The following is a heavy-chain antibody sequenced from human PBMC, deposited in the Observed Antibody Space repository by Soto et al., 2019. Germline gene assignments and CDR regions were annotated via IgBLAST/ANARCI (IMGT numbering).Heavy chain of an antibody. CDR2: IRPSGGST. CDR3: ARRWGGTFDI. D-gene: IGHD3-10*01. J-gene: IGHJ3*02. CDR1: GYTFTSYY. V-gene: IGHV1-46*01. Sequence: ASVKVSCKASGYTFTSYYMHWVRQAPGQGLEWMGIIRPSGGSTTYAQKFQGRVTMTRDTSTSTVYMELSSLRSEDTAVYYCARRWGGTFDIWGQGTMVTVSS.